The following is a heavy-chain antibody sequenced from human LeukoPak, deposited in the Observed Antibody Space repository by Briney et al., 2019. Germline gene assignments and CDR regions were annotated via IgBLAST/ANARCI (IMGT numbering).Heavy chain of an antibody. D-gene: IGHD3-3*01. CDR1: GGSISSGSYY. CDR3: ARETIFGGLW. V-gene: IGHV4-61*02. CDR2: IYTSGST. J-gene: IGHJ4*02. Sequence: SQTLSLTCTVSGGSISSGSYYWSWIRQPAGKGLEWIGRIYTSGSTNYNPSLKSRITISVGTSKNQFSLKLSSVTAADTAVYYCARETIFGGLWWGQGTLVTVSS.